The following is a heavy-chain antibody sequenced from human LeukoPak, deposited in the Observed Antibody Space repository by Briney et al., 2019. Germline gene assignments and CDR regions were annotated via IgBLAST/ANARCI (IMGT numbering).Heavy chain of an antibody. Sequence: GGSLRLSCAASGFSFSDHYMSWIRQAPGKGLEWVSYISGSGSTIYYAASVRGRFTIYRDNGKNSLYLQMNSLRAEDTAIYYCAREGITIFGVANSNWFDPWGQGTLVTVSS. J-gene: IGHJ5*02. CDR3: AREGITIFGVANSNWFDP. D-gene: IGHD3-3*01. CDR2: ISGSGSTI. CDR1: GFSFSDHY. V-gene: IGHV3-11*01.